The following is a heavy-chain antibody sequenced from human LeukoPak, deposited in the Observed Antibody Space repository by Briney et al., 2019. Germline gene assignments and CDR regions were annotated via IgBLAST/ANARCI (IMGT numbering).Heavy chain of an antibody. CDR3: AKLAGTTKYYYYGMDV. D-gene: IGHD1-7*01. V-gene: IGHV3-30*18. Sequence: PGGSLRLSCAASGFTFSSYGMHWVRPAPGKGLERVAVISYDGSNKYYADSVKGRFTISRDNSKNTLYLQMNSLRAEDTAVYYCAKLAGTTKYYYYGMDVWGQGTTVTVSS. J-gene: IGHJ6*02. CDR2: ISYDGSNK. CDR1: GFTFSSYG.